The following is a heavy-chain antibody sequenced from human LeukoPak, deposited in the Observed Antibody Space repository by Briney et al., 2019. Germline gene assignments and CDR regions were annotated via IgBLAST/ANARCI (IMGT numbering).Heavy chain of an antibody. CDR1: GFTFSSYS. CDR3: AREVGAAAGHYYFDY. J-gene: IGHJ4*02. D-gene: IGHD6-13*01. V-gene: IGHV3-48*01. CDR2: ISSSSSTI. Sequence: GGSLRLSCAPSGFTFSSYSMNWVRQAPGKGLEWVSYISSSSSTIYYADSVKGRFTISRDNAKNSLYLQMNSLRAEDTAVYYCAREVGAAAGHYYFDYWGQGTLVTVSS.